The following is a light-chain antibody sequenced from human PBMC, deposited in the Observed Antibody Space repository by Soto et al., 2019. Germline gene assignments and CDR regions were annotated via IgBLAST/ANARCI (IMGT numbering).Light chain of an antibody. CDR1: QSVSSG. CDR2: GAS. J-gene: IGKJ2*01. V-gene: IGKV3-15*01. CDR3: QPYNNWPPYT. Sequence: EIVMTQSPATLSVSPGERATLSCRARQSVSSGLSWYQQKPGQAHRLLIYGASTRATGIPARFSGSGSGTEFTLTISSLQSEDYAVYYCQPYNNWPPYTFGQGTKV.